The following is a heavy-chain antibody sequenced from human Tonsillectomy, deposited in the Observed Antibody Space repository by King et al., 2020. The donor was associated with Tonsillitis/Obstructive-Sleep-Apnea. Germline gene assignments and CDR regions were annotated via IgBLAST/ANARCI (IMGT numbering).Heavy chain of an antibody. CDR3: ARVRYCGGGSCYSPADY. CDR1: GFTFSDHY. V-gene: IGHV3-72*01. J-gene: IGHJ4*02. Sequence: VQLVESGGGLVQPGGSLRLSCAASGFTFSDHYMDWVRQAPGKGLEWVGRIRNKANSYTTEYAASIKGRFTNSRNDSKNSLYLQMTSLKTEDTAVYYCARVRYCGGGSCYSPADYWGQGTLVTVSS. CDR2: IRNKANSYTT. D-gene: IGHD2-15*01.